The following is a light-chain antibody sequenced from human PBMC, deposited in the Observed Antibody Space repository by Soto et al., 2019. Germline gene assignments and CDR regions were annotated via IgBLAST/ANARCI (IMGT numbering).Light chain of an antibody. CDR2: KAS. J-gene: IGKJ2*01. Sequence: DIQMTQSPSTLSASVGDRVTITCRASQSISSWLAWYQQIPGKAPKLLIYKASSLQSGVPSRFSGSGSGTEFTLTVSSLQPDDFATYYCQQYDSYPYTFGQGTKLDI. CDR1: QSISSW. V-gene: IGKV1-5*03. CDR3: QQYDSYPYT.